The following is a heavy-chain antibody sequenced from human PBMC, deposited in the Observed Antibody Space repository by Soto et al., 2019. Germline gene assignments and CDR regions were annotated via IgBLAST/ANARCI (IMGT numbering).Heavy chain of an antibody. V-gene: IGHV5-51*01. CDR1: GYSFTSYW. J-gene: IGHJ6*02. CDR3: RVALDWVDYYYGMDV. Sequence: PGESLKISCKGSGYSFTSYWIGWVRQMPGKGLEWMGIIYPGDSDTRYSPSLQGQVTISADKSISTAYLQWSSLKASDTAMYYCRVALDWVDYYYGMDVWGQGTTVTVSS. D-gene: IGHD1-1*01. CDR2: IYPGDSDT.